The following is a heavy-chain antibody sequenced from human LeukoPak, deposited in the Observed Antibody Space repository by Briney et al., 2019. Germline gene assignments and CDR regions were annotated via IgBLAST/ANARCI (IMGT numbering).Heavy chain of an antibody. V-gene: IGHV3-30*18. D-gene: IGHD3-10*01. J-gene: IGHJ4*02. CDR3: AKDRNYYYGSGIAIASFDY. Sequence: GGSLRPSCAAPGFTFSSYGMHWVRQAPGKGLEWVAVISYDGSNKYYADSVKGRFTISRDNSKNTLYLQMNSLRAEDTAVYYCAKDRNYYYGSGIAIASFDYWGQGTLVTVSS. CDR1: GFTFSSYG. CDR2: ISYDGSNK.